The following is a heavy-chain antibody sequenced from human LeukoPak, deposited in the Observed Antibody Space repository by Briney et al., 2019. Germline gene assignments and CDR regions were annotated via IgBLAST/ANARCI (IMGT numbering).Heavy chain of an antibody. CDR2: IRYDGSNK. J-gene: IGHJ4*02. Sequence: GGSLRLSCAASGFTFSSYSMNWVRQAPGKGLEWVAFIRYDGSNKYYADSVKGRFTISRDNSKNTLYLQMNSLRAEDTAVYYCAKDIYDSSGMAGYWGQGTLVTVSS. V-gene: IGHV3-30*02. CDR3: AKDIYDSSGMAGY. CDR1: GFTFSSYS. D-gene: IGHD3-22*01.